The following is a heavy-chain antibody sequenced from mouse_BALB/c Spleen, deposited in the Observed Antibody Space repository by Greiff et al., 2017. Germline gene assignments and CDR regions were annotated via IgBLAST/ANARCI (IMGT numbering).Heavy chain of an antibody. J-gene: IGHJ2*01. CDR1: GFNIKDTY. CDR3: ARATPYYFDY. CDR2: IDPANGNT. Sequence: VQLKESGAELVKPGASVKLSCTASGFNIKDTYMHWVKQRPEQGLEWIGRIDPANGNTKYDPKFQGKATITADTSSNTAYLQLSSLTSEDTAVYYCARATPYYFDYWGQGTTLTVSS. D-gene: IGHD1-2*01. V-gene: IGHV14-3*02.